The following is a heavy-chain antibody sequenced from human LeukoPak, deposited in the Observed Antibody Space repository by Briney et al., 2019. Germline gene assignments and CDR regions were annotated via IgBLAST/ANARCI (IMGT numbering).Heavy chain of an antibody. CDR2: IYSSGNT. CDR3: AKTRGLQVY. D-gene: IGHD4-11*01. CDR1: GASISSSNYY. Sequence: PSETLSLTCAVSGASISSSNYYWGWVRQSPGKGLEWIGNIYSSGNTYYNASLKSRVTMYIDTSKNQFSLKLSSVTAADTAVYYCAKTRGLQVYWGQGTLVTVSS. V-gene: IGHV4-39*01. J-gene: IGHJ4*02.